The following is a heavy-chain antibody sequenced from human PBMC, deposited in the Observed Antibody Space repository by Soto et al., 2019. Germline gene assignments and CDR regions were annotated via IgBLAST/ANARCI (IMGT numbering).Heavy chain of an antibody. J-gene: IGHJ6*03. CDR3: AKPGRPKGYYYYMDV. CDR1: GFTFSSYG. CDR2: ISYDGSNK. V-gene: IGHV3-30*18. D-gene: IGHD1-1*01. Sequence: PGGSLRLSCAASGFTFSSYGMHWVRQAPGKGLEWVAVISYDGSNKYYADSAKGRFTISRDNSKNTLYLQMNSLRAEDTAVYYCAKPGRPKGYYYYMDVWGKGTTVTVSS.